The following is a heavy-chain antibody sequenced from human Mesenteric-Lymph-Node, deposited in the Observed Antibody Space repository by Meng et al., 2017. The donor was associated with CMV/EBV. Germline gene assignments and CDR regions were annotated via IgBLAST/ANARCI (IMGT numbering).Heavy chain of an antibody. Sequence: SCKASGFTFSRYTMHWVRQAPGKGLEYVSAISSNGDNTYYADSVRGRFTISRDNSKNTLYLQMGSLRAEDMALYYCARGLKTSYYGMDVWGQGTTVTVSS. D-gene: IGHD3-16*01. V-gene: IGHV3-64*02. CDR1: GFTFSRYT. CDR2: ISSNGDNT. CDR3: ARGLKTSYYGMDV. J-gene: IGHJ6*02.